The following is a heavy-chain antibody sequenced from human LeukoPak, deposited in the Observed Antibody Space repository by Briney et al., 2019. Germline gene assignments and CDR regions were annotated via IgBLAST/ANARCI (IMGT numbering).Heavy chain of an antibody. Sequence: PGGSLRLSCAASGFTFGNYGMSWVRQAPGKGLEWVSGINGNGGSTDYADSVKGRFTISRDNAKNSLYLQMNSMRAEDTALYYCARGGWLGELLFAYWGQGPVVIVSS. CDR2: INGNGGST. D-gene: IGHD3-10*01. J-gene: IGHJ4*02. CDR1: GFTFGNYG. V-gene: IGHV3-20*04. CDR3: ARGGWLGELLFAY.